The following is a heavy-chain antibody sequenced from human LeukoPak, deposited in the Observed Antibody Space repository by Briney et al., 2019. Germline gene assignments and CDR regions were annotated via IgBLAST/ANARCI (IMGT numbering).Heavy chain of an antibody. V-gene: IGHV4-34*01. J-gene: IGHJ6*02. CDR3: ARFKYDFWSGSRSYYFYGMDV. Sequence: SETLSLTCAVYGGSFSGYYWSWIRQPPGKGLEWIGEINHSGSTNYNPSLKSRVTISVDTSKNQFSLKLSSVTAADTAVYYRARFKYDFWSGSRSYYFYGMDVWGQGTTVTVSS. D-gene: IGHD3-3*01. CDR1: GGSFSGYY. CDR2: INHSGST.